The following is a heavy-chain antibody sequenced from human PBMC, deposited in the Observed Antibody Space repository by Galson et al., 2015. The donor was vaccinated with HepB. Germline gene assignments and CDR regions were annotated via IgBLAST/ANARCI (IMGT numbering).Heavy chain of an antibody. Sequence: SLRLSCAASGFTFTSYAMSWVRQAPGKGLEWVSTIRGSGDTTHYSDSVKGRFTISRDNSENTLYLQMNSLRAEDTAMYYCARAQMSMKVGYFDNWGQGTLVTVSS. CDR3: ARAQMSMKVGYFDN. CDR1: GFTFTSYA. D-gene: IGHD3-22*01. V-gene: IGHV3-23*01. J-gene: IGHJ4*02. CDR2: IRGSGDTT.